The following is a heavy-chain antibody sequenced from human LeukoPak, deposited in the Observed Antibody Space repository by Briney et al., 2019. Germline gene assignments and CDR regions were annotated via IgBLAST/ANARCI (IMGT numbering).Heavy chain of an antibody. J-gene: IGHJ4*02. Sequence: PGGSLRLSCAASGFTFSNAWMTWVRQAPGKGLEWVANIMQGGSEKYYVDSVKGRFTISRDNAKNSLYLQMNSLRAEDTAVYYCARHSAGYTTFFDYWGQGTLVTVSS. CDR1: GFTFSNAW. V-gene: IGHV3-7*01. CDR3: ARHSAGYTTFFDY. CDR2: IMQGGSEK. D-gene: IGHD5-24*01.